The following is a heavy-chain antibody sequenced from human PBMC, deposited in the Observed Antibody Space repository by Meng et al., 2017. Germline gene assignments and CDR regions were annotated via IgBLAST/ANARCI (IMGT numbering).Heavy chain of an antibody. CDR2: IIPILGIA. J-gene: IGHJ4*02. Sequence: QVQPVQDGAEVKKPGSAVKVSCKASGGTFSSYTISWVRQAPGQGLEWMGRIIPILGIANYAQKFQGRVTITADKSTSTAYMELSSLRSEDTAVYYCARVISYYFDYWGQGTLVTVSS. CDR1: GGTFSSYT. CDR3: ARVISYYFDY. V-gene: IGHV1-69*02.